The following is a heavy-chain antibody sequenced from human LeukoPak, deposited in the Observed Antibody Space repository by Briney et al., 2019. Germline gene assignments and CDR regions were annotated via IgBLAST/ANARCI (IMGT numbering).Heavy chain of an antibody. Sequence: AGSLRLSCAASGFTFSDYYMSWIRQAPGKGLEWDSYISSSGSTIYYADSVKGRFTISRDNAKNSLYLQMNGLRAEDTAVYYCARVNGGSGSYLFYRGQGTLATVSS. CDR3: ARVNGGSGSYLFY. D-gene: IGHD3-10*01. CDR2: ISSSGSTI. J-gene: IGHJ4*02. CDR1: GFTFSDYY. V-gene: IGHV3-11*01.